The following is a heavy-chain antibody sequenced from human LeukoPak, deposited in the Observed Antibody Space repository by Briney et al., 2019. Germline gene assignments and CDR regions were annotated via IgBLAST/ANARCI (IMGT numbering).Heavy chain of an antibody. Sequence: KASQTLSLTCTVSGGSIISGDFYWIWIRQPPGKGLEWIGYIHYSGSTYYNPSLKSLITISVDTSKNQFSLKLSSVTAADTAVYYCARGDWSSSIDYWGQGTLVTVSS. CDR1: GGSIISGDFY. CDR2: IHYSGST. V-gene: IGHV4-30-4*01. J-gene: IGHJ4*02. D-gene: IGHD6-6*01. CDR3: ARGDWSSSIDY.